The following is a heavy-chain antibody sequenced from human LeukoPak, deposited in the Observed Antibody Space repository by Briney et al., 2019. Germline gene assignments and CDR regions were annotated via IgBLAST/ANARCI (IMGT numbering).Heavy chain of an antibody. D-gene: IGHD2-2*02. J-gene: IGHJ6*03. V-gene: IGHV3-48*04. Sequence: GGSLRLSCAASGFTFSSYGMHWVRQAPGKGLEWVSGISWNSGSIGYADSVKGRFTISRDNAKNSLYLQMNSLRAEDTAVYYCAREDTDCSSTSCYTGSYYYMDVWGKGTTVTVSS. CDR2: ISWNSGSI. CDR3: AREDTDCSSTSCYTGSYYYMDV. CDR1: GFTFSSYG.